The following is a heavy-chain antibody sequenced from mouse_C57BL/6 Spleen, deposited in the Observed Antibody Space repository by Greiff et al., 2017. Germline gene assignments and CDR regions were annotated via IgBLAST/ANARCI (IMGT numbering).Heavy chain of an antibody. V-gene: IGHV5-9*01. J-gene: IGHJ2*01. CDR1: GFTFSSYT. CDR2: ISGGGGNT. Sequence: EVMLVESGGGLVKPGGSLKLSCAASGFTFSSYTMSWVRQTPEKRLEWVATISGGGGNTYYPDSVKGRFTISRDNAKNTLYLQMSSLRSEDTALYYCARQGPYDYLDYWGQGTTLTVSS. D-gene: IGHD2-3*01. CDR3: ARQGPYDYLDY.